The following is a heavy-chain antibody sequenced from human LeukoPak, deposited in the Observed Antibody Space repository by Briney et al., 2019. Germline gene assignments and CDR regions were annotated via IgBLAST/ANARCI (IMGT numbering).Heavy chain of an antibody. CDR2: IYYSGST. CDR1: GGSISSYY. Sequence: SETLSLTCTVSGGSISSYYWSWIRQPPGKGLEWIGYIYYSGSTNYNPSLKSRVTISVDTSKNQFSLKLSSVTAADTAVYYCARHRSSGYYYNYYYYYMDVWGKGTTVTISS. CDR3: ARHRSSGYYYNYYYYYMDV. V-gene: IGHV4-59*08. D-gene: IGHD3-22*01. J-gene: IGHJ6*03.